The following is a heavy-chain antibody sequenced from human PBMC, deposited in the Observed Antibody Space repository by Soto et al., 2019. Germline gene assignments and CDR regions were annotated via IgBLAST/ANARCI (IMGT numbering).Heavy chain of an antibody. CDR2: ITKTGRST. J-gene: IGHJ3*02. D-gene: IGHD3-3*01. CDR3: TKDAEAYDFAFDK. CDR1: VFSFSDYV. V-gene: IGHV3-23*01. Sequence: GGSLRLSCATSVFSFSDYVMNWVRQSPGQGLEWVSGITKTGRSTFIADSVRGRFTISRDNLKNIMYLQMNSLRVDDTALYYCTKDAEAYDFAFDKWGQGTMVTVSS.